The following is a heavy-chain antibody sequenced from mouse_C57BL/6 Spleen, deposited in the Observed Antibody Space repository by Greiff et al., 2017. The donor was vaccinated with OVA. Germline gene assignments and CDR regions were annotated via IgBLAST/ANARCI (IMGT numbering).Heavy chain of an antibody. J-gene: IGHJ2*01. CDR2: IDPSDSYT. CDR1: GYTFTSYW. D-gene: IGHD3-2*02. CDR3: ARGDSSGYDFDY. V-gene: IGHV1-69*01. Sequence: QVQLQQPGAELVMPGASVKLSCKASGYTFTSYWMHWVKQRPGQGLEWIGEIDPSDSYTNYNQKFKGKSTLTVDKSSSTAYMQLSSLTSEDSAVYYCARGDSSGYDFDYWGQGTTLTVSS.